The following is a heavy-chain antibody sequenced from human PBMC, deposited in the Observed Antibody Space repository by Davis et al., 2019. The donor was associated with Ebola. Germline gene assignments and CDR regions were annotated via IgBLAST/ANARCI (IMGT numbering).Heavy chain of an antibody. Sequence: GESLKISCAASGFTVRSTYMSWVRQAPGKGLEWVSVIYSGGTTRYADYADSVKGRFTISRDYSKNTLYLQMNSLRAEDTAVYYCAKDLTWYDSSGAFDYWGQGTLVTVSS. J-gene: IGHJ4*02. D-gene: IGHD3-22*01. CDR1: GFTVRSTY. CDR3: AKDLTWYDSSGAFDY. V-gene: IGHV3-66*01. CDR2: IYSGGTTRYA.